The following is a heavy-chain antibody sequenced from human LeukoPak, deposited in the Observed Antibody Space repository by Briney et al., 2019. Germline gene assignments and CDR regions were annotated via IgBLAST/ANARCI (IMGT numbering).Heavy chain of an antibody. CDR2: TFYDGSKK. CDR1: GFNFSNYG. V-gene: IGHV3-30*02. Sequence: GGSLRLSCAASGFNFSNYGMHWVRQTPGKGLEWVAFTFYDGSKKYYADSVKGRFTISRDNSKNTLYLQMNSLRAEDTALYYCAKDKMATTGIYWGQGTLVTVSS. CDR3: AKDKMATTGIY. J-gene: IGHJ4*02. D-gene: IGHD5-24*01.